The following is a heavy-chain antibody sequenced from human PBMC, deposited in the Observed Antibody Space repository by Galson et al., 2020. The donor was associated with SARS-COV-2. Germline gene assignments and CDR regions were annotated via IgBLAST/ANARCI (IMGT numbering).Heavy chain of an antibody. J-gene: IGHJ6*04. V-gene: IGHV3-30*04. CDR1: GFTFSRYA. CDR2: ISYDGRNT. Sequence: GGSLRLSCAASGFTFSRYAVHWVRQAPGKGLEWVAVISYDGRNTHYADSVKGRFTISRDNSKNTLYLQMNSLRPEDTAVYSCARDYYDSSGYSTNGMDVWGKGTTVTVSS. CDR3: ARDYYDSSGYSTNGMDV. D-gene: IGHD3-22*01.